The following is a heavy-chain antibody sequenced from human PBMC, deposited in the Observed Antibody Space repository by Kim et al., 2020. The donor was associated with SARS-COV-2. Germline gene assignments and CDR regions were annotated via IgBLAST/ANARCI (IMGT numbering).Heavy chain of an antibody. J-gene: IGHJ4*02. CDR1: GFTVSSNY. D-gene: IGHD1-1*01. CDR2: IYSDGST. CDR3: ARGHNRALDS. Sequence: GGSLRLSCAASGFTVSSNYMNWVRQAPGKGLERVPVIYSDGSTFYADSVKGRFTISRDNSKNTVHLQMNSLSAEDTAVYYCARGHNRALDSWGQGALVIVSS. V-gene: IGHV3-53*01.